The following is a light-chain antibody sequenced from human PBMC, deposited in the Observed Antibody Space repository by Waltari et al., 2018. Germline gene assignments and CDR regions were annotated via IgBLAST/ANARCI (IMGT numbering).Light chain of an antibody. Sequence: EIVLTQTLGTLSLSPGEGATLSCRASQSVSSIYLAWYQQKPGRAPRLLIYGASNRATGSPDRFSGSGSGTDFSLTISSLEPEDFAVYYCQQYGTSPPMYTFGQGTNLEIK. CDR1: QSVSSIY. CDR3: QQYGTSPPMYT. V-gene: IGKV3-20*01. J-gene: IGKJ2*01. CDR2: GAS.